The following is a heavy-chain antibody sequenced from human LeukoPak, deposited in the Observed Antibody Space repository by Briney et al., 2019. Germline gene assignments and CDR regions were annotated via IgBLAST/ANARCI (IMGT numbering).Heavy chain of an antibody. CDR3: AGGGYCSGGSCYYPGVTVMVALDH. D-gene: IGHD2-15*01. Sequence: ASVKVSCKASGYTFTSYGISWVRQAPGQGLEWMGWISAYNGNTNYAQKLQGRVTMTTDTSTSTAYMELRSLRSDDTAVYYCAGGGYCSGGSCYYPGVTVMVALDHWGQGTLVTVSS. CDR1: GYTFTSYG. CDR2: ISAYNGNT. V-gene: IGHV1-18*01. J-gene: IGHJ5*02.